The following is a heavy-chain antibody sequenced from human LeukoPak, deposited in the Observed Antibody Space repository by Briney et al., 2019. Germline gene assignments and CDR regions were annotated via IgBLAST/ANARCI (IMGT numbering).Heavy chain of an antibody. CDR3: ARGGALTYDSGNYYNLYFDY. CDR1: GFTFSTYA. Sequence: GGSLRLSCAASGFTFSTYAIHWVRQAPGKGLEWVAVISYDGSNKYYADSVKGRFTISRDNSENTLFLQMNSLRAEDTAVYYCARGGALTYDSGNYYNLYFDYWGQGTLVTVSS. V-gene: IGHV3-30-3*01. D-gene: IGHD3-10*01. CDR2: ISYDGSNK. J-gene: IGHJ4*02.